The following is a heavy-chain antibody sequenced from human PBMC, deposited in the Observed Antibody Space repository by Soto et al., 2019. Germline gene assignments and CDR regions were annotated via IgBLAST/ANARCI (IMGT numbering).Heavy chain of an antibody. Sequence: GGSLRLSCAASGFTFSSYWMSWVRQAPGKGLEWVANIKQDGSEKYYVDSVKGRFTISRDNAKNSLYLQMNSLRAEDTAVYYCAREVVVIASRAWFDPWGQGTLVTVSS. CDR2: IKQDGSEK. CDR1: GFTFSSYW. CDR3: AREVVVIASRAWFDP. V-gene: IGHV3-7*01. J-gene: IGHJ5*02. D-gene: IGHD2-21*01.